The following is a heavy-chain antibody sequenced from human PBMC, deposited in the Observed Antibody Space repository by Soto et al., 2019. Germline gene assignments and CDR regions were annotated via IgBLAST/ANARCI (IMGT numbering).Heavy chain of an antibody. CDR2: ISAGNGNP. D-gene: IGHD3-10*01. CDR3: ARVPLGSGIYYNAFDY. J-gene: IGHJ4*02. CDR1: GYTFTTYA. V-gene: IGHV1-3*01. Sequence: ASVKVSCKAAGYTFTTYAMHWVRQAPGQTLEWMGWISAGNGNPKYSQKFQGRVTITRDISASTAYMELSSLRSEDTAVYYCARVPLGSGIYYNAFDYWGQGTLVTVSS.